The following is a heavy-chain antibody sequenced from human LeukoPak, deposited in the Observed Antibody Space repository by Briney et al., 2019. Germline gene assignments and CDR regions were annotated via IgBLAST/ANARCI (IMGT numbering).Heavy chain of an antibody. J-gene: IGHJ3*02. CDR3: ARRIVGSTSTLDAFDI. V-gene: IGHV4-59*01. D-gene: IGHD1-26*01. Sequence: SETLSLTCTVSGGSISSYYWSWLRQPPGKGLEWIGYIYYSGSTNYNPSLKSRVTISVDTSKNQFSLKLSSVTAADTAIYYCARRIVGSTSTLDAFDIWGQGTMVTVSS. CDR2: IYYSGST. CDR1: GGSISSYY.